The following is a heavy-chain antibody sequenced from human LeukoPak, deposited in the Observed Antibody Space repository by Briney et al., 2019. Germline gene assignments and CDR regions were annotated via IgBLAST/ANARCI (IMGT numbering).Heavy chain of an antibody. CDR2: IIPIFGTA. D-gene: IGHD2-2*02. Sequence: GASVKVSCKASGGTFSSYAISWVRQAPGQGLEWMGGIIPIFGTANYAQKFQGRVTITADKSTSTAYMELSSLRSEDTAVYYCASGYCSSTSCYTSGEDYYYYGMDVWGQGTTVTVSS. CDR1: GGTFSSYA. V-gene: IGHV1-69*06. CDR3: ASGYCSSTSCYTSGEDYYYYGMDV. J-gene: IGHJ6*02.